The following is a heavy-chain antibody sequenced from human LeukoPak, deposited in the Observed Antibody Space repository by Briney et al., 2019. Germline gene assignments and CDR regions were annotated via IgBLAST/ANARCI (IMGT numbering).Heavy chain of an antibody. V-gene: IGHV3-30*04. J-gene: IGHJ4*02. Sequence: PGGSLRLSCAASGFTFSSYAMHWVRQAPGKGLEWVAAISYDGSNRYYADSVKGRFTISRDNSKNTLYLQMNSLRTEGTAVYHCVRLTAAGRRTDFDYWGQGTLVTVSS. CDR1: GFTFSSYA. CDR2: ISYDGSNR. D-gene: IGHD6-13*01. CDR3: VRLTAAGRRTDFDY.